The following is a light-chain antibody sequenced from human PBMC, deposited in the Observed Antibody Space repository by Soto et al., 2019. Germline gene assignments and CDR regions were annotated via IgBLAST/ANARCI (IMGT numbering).Light chain of an antibody. Sequence: QSALTQPASVSASPGQSITISCTGTSSDIGAYNSVSWYQQHPGKAPQLMIYDVSYRPSGISSRFSGSKSGNTASLTISSLQADDDADYYCASYTSARIRVFGGGTKLTVL. CDR2: DVS. J-gene: IGLJ2*01. V-gene: IGLV2-14*03. CDR3: ASYTSARIRV. CDR1: SSDIGAYNS.